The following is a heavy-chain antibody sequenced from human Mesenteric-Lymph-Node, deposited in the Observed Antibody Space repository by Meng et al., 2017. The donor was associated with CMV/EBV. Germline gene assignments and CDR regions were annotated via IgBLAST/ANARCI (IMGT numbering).Heavy chain of an antibody. CDR1: GYRITTYW. CDR2: IYPGDSDT. Sequence: KVSCKGSGYRITTYWIGWVRQMPGKGLEWMGMIYPGDSDTRYSPSFQGQVTISADKSSSTAYLQWNSLKASDTAMYYCARRYCSSTSCYLDYWGQGTLVNVSS. J-gene: IGHJ4*02. CDR3: ARRYCSSTSCYLDY. D-gene: IGHD2-2*01. V-gene: IGHV5-51*01.